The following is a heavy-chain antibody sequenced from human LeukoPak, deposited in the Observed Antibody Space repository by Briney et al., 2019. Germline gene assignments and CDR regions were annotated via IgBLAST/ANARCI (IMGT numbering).Heavy chain of an antibody. CDR2: INWNGGST. CDR1: GFTFSNYG. CDR3: ARVGYYDSSGYYRS. V-gene: IGHV3-20*04. D-gene: IGHD3-22*01. Sequence: GGSLRLSCVASGFTFSNYGMSWVRQAPGEGLEWVSGINWNGGSTGYADSVKGRFTISRDNAKNSLYLQMNSLRAEDTALYYCARVGYYDSSGYYRSWGQGTLVTVSS. J-gene: IGHJ5*02.